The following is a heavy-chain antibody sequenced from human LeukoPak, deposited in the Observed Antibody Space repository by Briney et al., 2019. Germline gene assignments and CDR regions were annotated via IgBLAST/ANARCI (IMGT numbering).Heavy chain of an antibody. V-gene: IGHV3-74*01. CDR1: GFTFSSYA. Sequence: GGSLRLSCAASGFTFSSYAMSWVRQAPGKGLVWVSRINSDGSSTSYADSVKGRFTISRDNAKNTLYLQMNSLRAEDTAVYYCARVLDDFWSGYYTGFDYWGQGTLVTVSS. CDR3: ARVLDDFWSGYYTGFDY. J-gene: IGHJ4*02. CDR2: INSDGSST. D-gene: IGHD3-3*01.